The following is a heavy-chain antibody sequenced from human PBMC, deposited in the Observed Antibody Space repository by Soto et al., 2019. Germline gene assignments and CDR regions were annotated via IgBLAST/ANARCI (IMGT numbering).Heavy chain of an antibody. D-gene: IGHD3-10*01. CDR3: ARVSAYGSGSYSFRY. Sequence: QVQLVESGGGVIQPGRSLRLSCAASGFTFSSYAMHWVRQAPGKVLEWVAVISYDGSNKYYADSVKGRFPISRDNSKNTLNLNMIRVRVEDTAVYYCARVSAYGSGSYSFRYWGQGTLVTVS. V-gene: IGHV3-30-3*01. J-gene: IGHJ4*02. CDR1: GFTFSSYA. CDR2: ISYDGSNK.